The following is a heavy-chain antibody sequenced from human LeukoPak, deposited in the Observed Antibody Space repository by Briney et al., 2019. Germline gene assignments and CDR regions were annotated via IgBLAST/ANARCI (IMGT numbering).Heavy chain of an antibody. Sequence: PGRSLRLSCAASGFTFSSYGMHWVRQARGKGLEWVAVIWYDGSNKYYADSVKGRFTISRDNSKNTLYLQMNSLRAEDTAVYYCAKSYCSSASCYFRSDYYYMDVWGKGTTVTVSS. D-gene: IGHD2-2*01. CDR3: AKSYCSSASCYFRSDYYYMDV. CDR2: IWYDGSNK. CDR1: GFTFSSYG. V-gene: IGHV3-33*06. J-gene: IGHJ6*03.